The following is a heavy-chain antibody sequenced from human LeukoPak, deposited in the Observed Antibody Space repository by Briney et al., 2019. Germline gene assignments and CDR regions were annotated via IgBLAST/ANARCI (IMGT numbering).Heavy chain of an antibody. CDR3: AKVLTGYCGSTSCPFDS. D-gene: IGHD2-2*01. Sequence: PGGSLRLSCAASGFTFSSYGMHWVRQAPGKGLEWVAYIRYHGSNINYADSVKGRFTISRDNSKDTLFLQMSSLRAEDTAAYYCAKVLTGYCGSTSCPFDSWGQGTLVTVSS. CDR2: IRYHGSNI. CDR1: GFTFSSYG. V-gene: IGHV3-30*02. J-gene: IGHJ4*02.